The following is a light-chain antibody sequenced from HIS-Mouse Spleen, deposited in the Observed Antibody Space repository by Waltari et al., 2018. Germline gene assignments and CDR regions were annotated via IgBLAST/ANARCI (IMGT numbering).Light chain of an antibody. J-gene: IGLJ3*02. CDR3: AAWDDSLSGPV. Sequence: QSVLTQPPSASGTPGQRVTISCSGSSSNIGSNYVYWYQQPPGTAPKLLIYRNKQRPSGVPYRFSGSKSGPSASLAISGLRSEDEADYYCAAWDDSLSGPVFGGGTKLTVL. CDR2: RNK. CDR1: SSNIGSNY. V-gene: IGLV1-47*01.